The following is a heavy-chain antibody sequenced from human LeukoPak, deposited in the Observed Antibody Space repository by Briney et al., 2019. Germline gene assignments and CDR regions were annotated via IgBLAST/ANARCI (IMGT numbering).Heavy chain of an antibody. J-gene: IGHJ6*02. V-gene: IGHV1-8*01. CDR1: GYTFTSYD. Sequence: ASVKVSCKASGYTFTSYDINWVRQATGQGLEWMGWMNPNSGNTGYAQKFQGRVTMTRNTSISTAYMELSSLRSKDTAVYYCARGDTMIVRTPFPYYYYGMDVWGQGTTVTVSS. D-gene: IGHD3-22*01. CDR2: MNPNSGNT. CDR3: ARGDTMIVRTPFPYYYYGMDV.